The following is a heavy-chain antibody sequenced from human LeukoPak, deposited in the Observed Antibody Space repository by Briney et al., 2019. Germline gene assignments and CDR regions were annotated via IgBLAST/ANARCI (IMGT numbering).Heavy chain of an antibody. CDR2: INHSGST. J-gene: IGHJ5*02. Sequence: KSSETLSLTCAVYGGSFSGYYWSWIRQPPGKGLEWIGEINHSGSTNYNPSLKSRVTISVDTSKNQFSLKLSSVTAADTAVYYCARAPYYDFWSSYPTKLRANWFDPWGQGTLVTVSS. V-gene: IGHV4-34*01. D-gene: IGHD3-3*01. CDR1: GGSFSGYY. CDR3: ARAPYYDFWSSYPTKLRANWFDP.